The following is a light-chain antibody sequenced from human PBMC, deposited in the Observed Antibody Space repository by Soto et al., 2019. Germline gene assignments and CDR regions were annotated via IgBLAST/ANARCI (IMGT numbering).Light chain of an antibody. CDR3: QQYDNL. CDR2: DAS. Sequence: DIQMTQSPSSLSASVGDRVTITCQASQDISNYLNWYQQKPGKAPKLLIYDASNLETGVPSRFSGSGSGTDFTFSISRLQAEDIATYYCQQYDNLLVGGTKVEIK. V-gene: IGKV1-33*01. J-gene: IGKJ4*01. CDR1: QDISNY.